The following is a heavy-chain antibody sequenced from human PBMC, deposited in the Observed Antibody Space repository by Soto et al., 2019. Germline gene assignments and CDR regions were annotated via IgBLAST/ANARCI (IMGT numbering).Heavy chain of an antibody. CDR3: ARERGVYYVLLPTPYYYYGMDV. Sequence: QVQLQESGPGLVKPSQTLSLTCTVSGGSISSGDYYWSWIRQPPGKGLEWIGYIYYSGSTYYNPSLKSRVTISVDTSKNQFSLKLSSVTAADTAVYYCARERGVYYVLLPTPYYYYGMDVWGQGTTVTVSS. CDR1: GGSISSGDYY. D-gene: IGHD3-10*01. V-gene: IGHV4-30-4*01. CDR2: IYYSGST. J-gene: IGHJ6*02.